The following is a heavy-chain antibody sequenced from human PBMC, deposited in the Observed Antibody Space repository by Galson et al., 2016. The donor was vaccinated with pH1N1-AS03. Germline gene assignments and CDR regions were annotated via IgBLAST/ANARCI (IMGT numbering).Heavy chain of an antibody. Sequence: QSGAEVKKPGESLKISCKGSGYSFTNYWIAWVRQLPGKGLEWMGIIYPADSDARYSPSFQGQVTISADTSNSTAYRQWNSLKASDTAMYYCARQRAVRAFDYWGQGTPVTVSS. CDR1: GYSFTNYW. D-gene: IGHD3-10*01. V-gene: IGHV5-51*01. CDR2: IYPADSDA. J-gene: IGHJ4*02. CDR3: ARQRAVRAFDY.